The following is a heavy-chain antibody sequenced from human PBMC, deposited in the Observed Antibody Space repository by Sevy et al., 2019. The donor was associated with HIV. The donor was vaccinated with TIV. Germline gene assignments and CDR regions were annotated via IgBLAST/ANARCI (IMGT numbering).Heavy chain of an antibody. J-gene: IGHJ6*02. V-gene: IGHV4-61*02. D-gene: IGHD2-2*01. Sequence: SETLSLTCTVSGDSINNGNICWIWIRQPAGKGLEWIGRIYRSGTTMYNPSLKSRVTISVDTSKNQFYLKVSSVIAADTAEYYCARDAGESAGYQGMDDWGQGTTVTVSS. CDR1: GDSINNGN. CDR3: ARDAGESAGYQGMDD. CDR2: IYRSGTT.